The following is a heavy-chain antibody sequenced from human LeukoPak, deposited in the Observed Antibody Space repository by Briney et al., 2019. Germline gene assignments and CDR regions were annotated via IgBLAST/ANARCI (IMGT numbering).Heavy chain of an antibody. CDR3: ARGSMPGTGLPFDY. CDR2: VYTGGRT. J-gene: IGHJ4*02. CDR1: GFTIGKSD. V-gene: IGHV3-53*05. D-gene: IGHD3-9*01. Sequence: GGSLRLSCATSGFTIGKSDMAWVRQAPGKGLEWASIVYTGGRTFHADSVKGRFTMSRDQSKNTVGLQMNSLRSEDTALYYCARGSMPGTGLPFDYWGQGTQVSVSS.